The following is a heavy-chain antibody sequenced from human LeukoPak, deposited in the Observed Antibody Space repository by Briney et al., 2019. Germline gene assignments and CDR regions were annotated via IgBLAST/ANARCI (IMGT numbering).Heavy chain of an antibody. J-gene: IGHJ4*02. CDR2: MDYSGST. D-gene: IGHD3-10*01. Sequence: SETLSLTCTVSGGSISDYYWTWIRQSPGTGLEWIGYMDYSGSTYYNPSLKSRVTISVDTSKNQFSLKLSSVTAADTAVYYCATEPSYYGSGRPFDYWGQGTLVTVSS. V-gene: IGHV4-59*12. CDR3: ATEPSYYGSGRPFDY. CDR1: GGSISDYY.